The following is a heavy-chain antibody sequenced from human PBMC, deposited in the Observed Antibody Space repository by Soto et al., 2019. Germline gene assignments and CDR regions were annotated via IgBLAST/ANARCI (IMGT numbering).Heavy chain of an antibody. J-gene: IGHJ5*02. CDR3: ARDLRYCSGGSYYKWFDP. D-gene: IGHD2-15*01. CDR2: IWYDGSNK. V-gene: IGHV3-33*01. CDR1: GFTFSSYG. Sequence: GGSLRLSCAASGFTFSSYGMHWVRQAPGKGLEWVAVIWYDGSNKYYADSVKGRFTISRDNSKNTLYLQMNSLRAEDTAVYYCARDLRYCSGGSYYKWFDPWGQGTLVTVSS.